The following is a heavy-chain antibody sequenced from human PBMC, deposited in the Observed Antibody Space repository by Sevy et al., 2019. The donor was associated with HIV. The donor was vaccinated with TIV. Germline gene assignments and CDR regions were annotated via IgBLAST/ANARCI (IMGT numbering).Heavy chain of an antibody. V-gene: IGHV4-59*08. CDR2: IYHSGST. J-gene: IGHJ3*02. Sequence: SETLSLTCTVSAGSISGYYWSWIRQPPGKGLECIGYIYHSGSTNYNPSLKSRVTMSVDTSKNQFSLKLRSVTAADTAVYYCAREMASTIGDVFDIWGQGTMVTVSS. CDR3: AREMASTIGDVFDI. D-gene: IGHD3-3*01. CDR1: AGSISGYY.